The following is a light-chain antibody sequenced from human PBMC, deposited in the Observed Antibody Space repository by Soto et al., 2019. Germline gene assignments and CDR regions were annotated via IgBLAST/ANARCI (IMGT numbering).Light chain of an antibody. V-gene: IGKV3-15*01. CDR3: QQYNDWHRCT. CDR2: GAT. J-gene: IGKJ2*02. Sequence: EILMTQSPATLSVSPGERATLSCRASQSVRSNFAWYQQKPGQAPRLLIFGATTRATGMPARFSGSGSGTEFTPTISSLQSEDFAVSYCQQYNDWHRCTFGQGTQLEIK. CDR1: QSVRSN.